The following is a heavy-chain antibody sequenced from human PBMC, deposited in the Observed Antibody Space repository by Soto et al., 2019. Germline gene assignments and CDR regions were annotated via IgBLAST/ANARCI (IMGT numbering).Heavy chain of an antibody. CDR2: IIPIFGTA. CDR3: ARGLYYYGSGSYFQKTPAY. Sequence: SVKVSCKASGGTFSSYTISWVRQAPGQGLEWMGRIIPIFGTANYAQKFQGRVTITADKSTSTAYMELRSLRSDDTAVYYCARGLYYYGSGSYFQKTPAYWGQGTLVTVSS. CDR1: GGTFSSYT. D-gene: IGHD3-10*01. J-gene: IGHJ4*02. V-gene: IGHV1-69*08.